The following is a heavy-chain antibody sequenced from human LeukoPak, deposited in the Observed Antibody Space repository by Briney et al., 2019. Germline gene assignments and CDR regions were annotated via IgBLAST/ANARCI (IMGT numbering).Heavy chain of an antibody. Sequence: SETLSLTCAVYGGSFSGYYWSWIRQPPGKGLEWIGEINHSGSTNYNPSLKSRVTISVDTSKNQFSLKLSSVTAADTAVYYCASFSPNCSSTSCYDFDYWGQGTLATVSS. CDR3: ASFSPNCSSTSCYDFDY. V-gene: IGHV4-34*01. CDR2: INHSGST. D-gene: IGHD2-2*01. J-gene: IGHJ4*02. CDR1: GGSFSGYY.